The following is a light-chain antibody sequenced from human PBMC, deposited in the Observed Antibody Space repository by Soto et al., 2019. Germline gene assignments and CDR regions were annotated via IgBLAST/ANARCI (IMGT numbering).Light chain of an antibody. CDR2: KAS. Sequence: RLTRSPSTLSASVVERVPIPCRASQSISSWLAWYQQKPGKAPKLLIYKASSLESGVPLRFSGSGFGTEFTLTISSLQPDDFATYYCQQYNSYSLTFGGGTKVDIK. J-gene: IGKJ4*01. CDR3: QQYNSYSLT. CDR1: QSISSW. V-gene: IGKV1-5*03.